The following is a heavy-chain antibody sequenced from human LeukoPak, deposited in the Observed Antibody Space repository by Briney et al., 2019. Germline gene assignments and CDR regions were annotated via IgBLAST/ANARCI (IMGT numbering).Heavy chain of an antibody. CDR3: AKGAVGATSDFDY. Sequence: PGGSLRLSCAASGFTFTTYAMTWVPQAPGKGREWVSAISGSGRSTYYADSVKGRFTISRDNSKNTLYLQMNSLRAEDTPVYYCAKGAVGATSDFDYWGQGALVTVCS. D-gene: IGHD1-26*01. J-gene: IGHJ4*02. V-gene: IGHV3-23*01. CDR1: GFTFTTYA. CDR2: ISGSGRST.